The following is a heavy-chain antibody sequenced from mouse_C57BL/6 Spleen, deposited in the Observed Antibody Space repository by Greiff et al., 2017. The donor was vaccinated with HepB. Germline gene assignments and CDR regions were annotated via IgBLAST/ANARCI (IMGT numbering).Heavy chain of an antibody. D-gene: IGHD1-1*01. CDR2: IDPENGDT. J-gene: IGHJ1*03. CDR1: GFNIKDDY. CDR3: TTGGYGSSYRYFDV. V-gene: IGHV14-4*01. Sequence: VHVKQSGAELVRPGASVKLSCTASGFNIKDDYMHWVKQRPEQGLEWIGWIDPENGDTEYASKFQGKATITADTSSNTAYLQLSSLTSEDTAVYYCTTGGYGSSYRYFDVWGTGTTVTVSS.